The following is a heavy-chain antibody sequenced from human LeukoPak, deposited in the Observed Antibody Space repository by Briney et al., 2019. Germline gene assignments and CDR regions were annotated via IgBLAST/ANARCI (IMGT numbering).Heavy chain of an antibody. D-gene: IGHD3-3*01. CDR2: IYYSGST. Sequence: SETLSLTCTVSGGSISSYYWSWIRQPPGKGLGWIGYIYYSGSTNYNPSLKSRVTISVDTSKNQFSLKLSSVTAADTAVYYCARYKTLGDGFWSGYYYFDYWGQGTMVTVSS. J-gene: IGHJ4*02. CDR3: ARYKTLGDGFWSGYYYFDY. V-gene: IGHV4-59*08. CDR1: GGSISSYY.